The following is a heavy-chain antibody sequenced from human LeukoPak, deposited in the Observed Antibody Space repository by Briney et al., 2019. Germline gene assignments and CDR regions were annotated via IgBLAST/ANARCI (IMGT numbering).Heavy chain of an antibody. CDR2: ISWNSDTI. Sequence: PGGSLRLSCAASGFTFDDYAMHWVRQVPGKGLEWVSGISWNSDTIDYADSVKGRFTISRDNAKNSLYLQMNSLRAEDTALYYCARYDYSNYVGYYDHWGQGTLVTVSS. J-gene: IGHJ4*02. CDR3: ARYDYSNYVGYYDH. D-gene: IGHD4-11*01. V-gene: IGHV3-9*01. CDR1: GFTFDDYA.